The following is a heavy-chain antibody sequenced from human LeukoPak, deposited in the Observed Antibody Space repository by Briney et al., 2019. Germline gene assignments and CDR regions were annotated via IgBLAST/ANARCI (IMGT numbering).Heavy chain of an antibody. J-gene: IGHJ4*02. CDR2: IRYDGSNK. Sequence: GGSLRLSCAASGFTFSSYGMHWVRQAPGKWLEWVAFIRYDGSNKYYADSVKGRFTISRDNSKNTLYLQMNSLRAEDTAVYYCAVKGYYYDSSGFKALDYWRQGTLVTVSS. CDR3: AVKGYYYDSSGFKALDY. D-gene: IGHD3-22*01. CDR1: GFTFSSYG. V-gene: IGHV3-30*02.